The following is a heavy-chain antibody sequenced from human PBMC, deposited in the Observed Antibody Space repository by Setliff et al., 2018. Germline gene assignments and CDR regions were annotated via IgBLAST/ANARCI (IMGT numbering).Heavy chain of an antibody. D-gene: IGHD2-21*01. J-gene: IGHJ3*02. Sequence: GGSLRLSCAASGFTFSDHYMDWVRQAPGKGLEWVGRSRDKANSNTLEYAASVKGRVTISRDDSKNSLYLQMNSLKTEDTAMYYCARYSKLPHAFDIWGQGTMVTVSS. V-gene: IGHV3-72*01. CDR3: ARYSKLPHAFDI. CDR1: GFTFSDHY. CDR2: SRDKANSNTL.